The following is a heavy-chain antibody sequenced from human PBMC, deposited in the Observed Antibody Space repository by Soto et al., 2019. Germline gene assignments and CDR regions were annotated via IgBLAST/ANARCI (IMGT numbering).Heavy chain of an antibody. J-gene: IGHJ4*02. CDR3: ARDIRGYSRAFDY. Sequence: SETLSLTCTVSGGSVSSASYYWTWIRQSPGKGLEWIGYIYYTGSTNYNPSLKSRVTISVDTSKNQFSLKLTSVTVADTAVYYCARDIRGYSRAFDYWGQGTQVTVSS. V-gene: IGHV4-61*01. CDR1: GGSVSSASYY. D-gene: IGHD5-18*01. CDR2: IYYTGST.